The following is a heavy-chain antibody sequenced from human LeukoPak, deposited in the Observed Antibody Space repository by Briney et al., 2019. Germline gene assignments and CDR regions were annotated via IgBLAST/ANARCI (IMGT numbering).Heavy chain of an antibody. CDR2: ISAYNGNT. J-gene: IGHJ3*02. D-gene: IGHD1-26*01. CDR1: GYTFTSYG. CDR3: ARDTLGATFPGAFDI. V-gene: IGHV1-18*01. Sequence: GASVKVSCKASGYTFTSYGISWVRQAPGQGLEWMGWISAYNGNTNYAQKLQGRVTMTTDTSTSTAYMELRSLRSDDTAVYYCARDTLGATFPGAFDIWGQGTMVTVSS.